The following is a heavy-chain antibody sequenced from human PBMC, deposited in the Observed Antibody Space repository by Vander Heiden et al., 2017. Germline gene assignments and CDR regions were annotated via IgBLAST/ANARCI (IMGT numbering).Heavy chain of an antibody. Sequence: ELQLVQSGGGLVKPGGSLILSCAASEFTFSNYTMNWVRQAPGKGLEWVSYISSSSSYIYYADSVKGRFTISRDNGKNSLYLQMNSLRAEDTAVYYCASVVDCVNGVCSLMDVWGQGTTVTVSS. V-gene: IGHV3-21*01. CDR3: ASVVDCVNGVCSLMDV. J-gene: IGHJ6*02. CDR1: EFTFSNYT. D-gene: IGHD2-8*01. CDR2: ISSSSSYI.